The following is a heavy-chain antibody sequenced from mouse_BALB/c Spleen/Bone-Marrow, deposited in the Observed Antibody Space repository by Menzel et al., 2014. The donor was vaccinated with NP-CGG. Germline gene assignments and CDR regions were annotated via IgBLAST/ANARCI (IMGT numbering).Heavy chain of an antibody. CDR3: ARRELGGFDY. Sequence: QVQLKESGAELVRPGTSVKVSCKASGYAFTNYLIEWVKQRPGQGLEWIGVINPGSGGTNYNEKFKGKATLTADKSSSTAYMQLSSLTSDDSAVYFCARRELGGFDYWGQGTTLTVSS. CDR1: GYAFTNYL. V-gene: IGHV1-54*01. CDR2: INPGSGGT. J-gene: IGHJ2*01. D-gene: IGHD4-1*01.